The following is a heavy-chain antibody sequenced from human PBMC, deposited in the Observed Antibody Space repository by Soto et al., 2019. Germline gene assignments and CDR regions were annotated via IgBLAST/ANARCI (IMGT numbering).Heavy chain of an antibody. V-gene: IGHV1-18*01. D-gene: IGHD2-15*01. J-gene: IGHJ6*03. CDR3: ARDLRYCSGGSCYGGRVPSYMDV. CDR2: INAYNGNT. CDR1: GYTFTSYG. Sequence: VSCEASGYTFTSYGISWVRQAPGQGLEWMGWINAYNGNTNYAQKLQGRVTMTTDTSTSTAYMELRSLRSDDTAVYYCARDLRYCSGGSCYGGRVPSYMDVWGKGTTVTVSS.